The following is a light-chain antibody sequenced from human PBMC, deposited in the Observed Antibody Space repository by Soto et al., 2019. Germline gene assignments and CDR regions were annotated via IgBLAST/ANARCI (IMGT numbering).Light chain of an antibody. J-gene: IGKJ2*01. CDR1: HSVLYNSNNKNH. CDR3: KQYYSIPLT. V-gene: IGKV4-1*01. CDR2: GAS. Sequence: FVMTQAPDALAVSLGEGASIESQFSHSVLYNSNNKNHLGWFQQKPGHPPKLLIYGASVRPSGVPDRFRVRGSLTDFTLTISSLQAEDVAVYYCKQYYSIPLTFGQGTKVDIK.